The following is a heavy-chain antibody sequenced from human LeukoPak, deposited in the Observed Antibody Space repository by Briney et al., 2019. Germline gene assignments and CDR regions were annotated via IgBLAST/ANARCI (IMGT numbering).Heavy chain of an antibody. CDR3: ARRNVGYRSGQLDY. D-gene: IGHD6-19*01. J-gene: IGHJ4*02. CDR2: IYSSGST. V-gene: IGHV4-59*01. CDR1: DGSFSSYH. Sequence: NPSETLSLTCAVYDGSFSSYHWSWIRQPPGKGLECIGYIYSSGSTNYNPSLKSRVTISVDTSKNQFSLKLSSVTAADTAVYYCARRNVGYRSGQLDYWGQGTLVTVSS.